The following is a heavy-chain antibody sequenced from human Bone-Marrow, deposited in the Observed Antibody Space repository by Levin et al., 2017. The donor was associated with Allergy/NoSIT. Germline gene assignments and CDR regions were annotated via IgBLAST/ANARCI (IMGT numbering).Heavy chain of an antibody. D-gene: IGHD6-6*01. J-gene: IGHJ6*02. CDR2: ISYDGSNK. CDR3: SSSSGGHYYYYGMDV. V-gene: IGHV3-30*03. Sequence: SCAASGFTFSSYGMHWVRQAPGKGLEWVAVISYDGSNKYYADSVKGRFTISRDNSKNTLYLQMNSLRAEDTAVYYCSSSSGGHYYYYGMDVWGQGTTVTVSS. CDR1: GFTFSSYG.